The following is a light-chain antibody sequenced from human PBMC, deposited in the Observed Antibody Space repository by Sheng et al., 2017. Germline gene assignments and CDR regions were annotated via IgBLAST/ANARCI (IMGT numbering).Light chain of an antibody. CDR2: DAS. CDR3: QHFASSSWT. J-gene: IGKJ1*01. CDR1: QSVSSY. V-gene: IGKV3-20*01. Sequence: EIVLTQSPATLSLSPGERATLSCRASQSVSSYLAWYQQKPGQSPRLLIYDASRRASGIPDRFSGGGSGTDFNLTISRLEPEDFAVYYCQHFASSSWTFGQGTKVEVK.